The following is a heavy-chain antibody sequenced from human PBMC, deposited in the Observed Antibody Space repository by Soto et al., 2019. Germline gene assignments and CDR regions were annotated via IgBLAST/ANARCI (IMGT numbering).Heavy chain of an antibody. CDR1: GFTVSTKY. J-gene: IGHJ4*02. V-gene: IGHV3-66*01. D-gene: IGHD3-16*01. Sequence: EVQLVESGGGLVQPGGSLRLSCAASGFTVSTKYMSWVRQAPGKGLEWVSVIYSGDSTFYADSVRGRFTIYRDNSKNTVNLQMNSLRAEDTAVYYCARDPWAADYWGQGTLVTVSS. CDR2: IYSGDST. CDR3: ARDPWAADY.